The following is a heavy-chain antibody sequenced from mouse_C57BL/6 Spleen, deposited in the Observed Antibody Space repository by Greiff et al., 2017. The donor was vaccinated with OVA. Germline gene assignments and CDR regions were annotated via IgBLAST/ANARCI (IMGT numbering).Heavy chain of an antibody. CDR3: SRSSSYLWDFDV. Sequence: VQLQQSGAELVKPGASVKLSCTASGFNIKDYYMHWVKQRTEQGLEWIGRIDPEDGETKYAPKFKGKATITADTSSNTAYLQLSSLTSEDAAVYYCSRSSSYLWDFDVWGTGTTVTVSS. D-gene: IGHD1-1*01. CDR2: IDPEDGET. V-gene: IGHV14-2*01. J-gene: IGHJ1*03. CDR1: GFNIKDYY.